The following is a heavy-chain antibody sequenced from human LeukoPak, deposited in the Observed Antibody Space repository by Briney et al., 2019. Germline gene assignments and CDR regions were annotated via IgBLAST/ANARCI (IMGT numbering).Heavy chain of an antibody. CDR1: GGTFSSYA. Sequence: SVKVSCKASGGTFSSYAISWVRQAPRQGLEWMGRIIPILGIANYAQKFQGRVTITADKSTSTAYMELSSLRSEDTAVYYCARVGSSGNYYFDYWGQGTLVTVSS. V-gene: IGHV1-69*04. CDR3: ARVGSSGNYYFDY. CDR2: IIPILGIA. J-gene: IGHJ4*02. D-gene: IGHD6-13*01.